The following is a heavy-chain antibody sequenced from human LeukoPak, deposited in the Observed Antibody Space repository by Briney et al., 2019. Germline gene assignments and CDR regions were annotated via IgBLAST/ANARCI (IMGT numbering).Heavy chain of an antibody. Sequence: SETLSLTCAVYGGSFSGYYWSGIRQPPGKGLEWIGEINHSGSTNYNPSLKSRVTISVDTSKNQFSLKLSSVTAADTAVYYCARAANYYDSSGYYCDYWGQGTLVTVSS. V-gene: IGHV4-34*01. J-gene: IGHJ4*02. D-gene: IGHD3-22*01. CDR2: INHSGST. CDR3: ARAANYYDSSGYYCDY. CDR1: GGSFSGYY.